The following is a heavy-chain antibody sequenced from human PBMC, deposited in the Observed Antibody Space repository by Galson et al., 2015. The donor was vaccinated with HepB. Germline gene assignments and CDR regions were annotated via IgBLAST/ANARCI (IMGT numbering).Heavy chain of an antibody. CDR3: ARGSRTGTLRAVDY. Sequence: SLRLSCAASGFSVSSNYMSWVRQAPGKGLEWVSVIYSGDKTFYADSVKGRFTISRDNSKNTLYLQMNSLRVEDTAVYYCARGSRTGTLRAVDYWGQGTLVAVSS. V-gene: IGHV3-53*01. J-gene: IGHJ4*02. CDR2: IYSGDKT. D-gene: IGHD1-7*01. CDR1: GFSVSSNY.